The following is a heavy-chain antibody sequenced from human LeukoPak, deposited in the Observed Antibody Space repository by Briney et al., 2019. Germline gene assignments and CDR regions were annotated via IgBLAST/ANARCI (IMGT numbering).Heavy chain of an antibody. CDR3: ARAGSYALEY. CDR1: GGFISRSNW. Sequence: PSETLSLTCGVSGGFISRSNWWSWVRQSPGKGLEWIGEIYRSGSTNYNPSLKSRVTISTDNSKNEFTLKLNSVTVADTAVYYCARAGSYALEYWGRGTLVTVSS. J-gene: IGHJ4*02. V-gene: IGHV4-4*02. CDR2: IYRSGST. D-gene: IGHD3-10*01.